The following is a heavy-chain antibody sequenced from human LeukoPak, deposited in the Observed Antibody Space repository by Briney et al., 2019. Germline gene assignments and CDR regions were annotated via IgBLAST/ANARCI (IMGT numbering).Heavy chain of an antibody. J-gene: IGHJ5*02. V-gene: IGHV4-34*01. D-gene: IGHD6-13*01. CDR2: INHSGST. CDR3: ARGYSSSWYGNWFDP. Sequence: SETLSLTCAVYGGSFSGYYWSWIRQPPGKGLEWIGEINHSGSTNYNPSLKSRVTISVDTSKNQFSLKLSSVTAADTPVYYCARGYSSSWYGNWFDPWGQGTLVTVSS. CDR1: GGSFSGYY.